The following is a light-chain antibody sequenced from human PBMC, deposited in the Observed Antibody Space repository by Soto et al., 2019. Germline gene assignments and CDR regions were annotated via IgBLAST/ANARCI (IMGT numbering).Light chain of an antibody. J-gene: IGKJ1*01. CDR2: AAS. CDR1: QAISSS. CDR3: QQSYSTPPGT. Sequence: DIQVTQSPSFLSAFVGDRVTITCRASQAISSSLAWYQQKPGEAPKLLIYAASTLQSGVPPRFSGSGPGTDFTLTISSLQPEDFATYYCQQSYSTPPGTFGQGTKVDIK. V-gene: IGKV1-39*01.